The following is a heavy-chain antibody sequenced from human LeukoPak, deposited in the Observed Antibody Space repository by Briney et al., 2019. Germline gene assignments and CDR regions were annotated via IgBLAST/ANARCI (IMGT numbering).Heavy chain of an antibody. Sequence: GASVKVSCKASGHTFTSYGISWVRQAPGQGREGLGWFSAYNGNTNYAQKRHGRVTMTTDTSTSTAYMELRSLRSDDTAVYYCARVGPYYYDSSGYYYVVLFDYWGQGTLVTVSS. CDR3: ARVGPYYYDSSGYYYVVLFDY. J-gene: IGHJ4*02. CDR2: FSAYNGNT. V-gene: IGHV1-18*01. CDR1: GHTFTSYG. D-gene: IGHD3-22*01.